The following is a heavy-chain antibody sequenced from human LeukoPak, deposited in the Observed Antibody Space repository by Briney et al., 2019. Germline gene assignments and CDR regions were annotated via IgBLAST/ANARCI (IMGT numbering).Heavy chain of an antibody. J-gene: IGHJ1*01. CDR1: GFTFSSYW. Sequence: GGSPRLSCAASGFTFSSYWMHWVRQAPGKGLVWVSRIKSDGSTNYADSVKGRFTISRDNAKNTVSLQMNSLRAEDTGVYYCARAPSEIGGYYPEYFRHWGQGTLVTVSS. CDR3: ARAPSEIGGYYPEYFRH. D-gene: IGHD3-22*01. CDR2: IKSDGST. V-gene: IGHV3-74*01.